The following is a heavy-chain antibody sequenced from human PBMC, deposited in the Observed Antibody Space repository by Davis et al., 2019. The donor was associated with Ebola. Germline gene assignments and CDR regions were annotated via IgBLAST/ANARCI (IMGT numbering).Heavy chain of an antibody. V-gene: IGHV1-3*01. CDR1: GYIFTTYA. J-gene: IGHJ6*04. Sequence: ASVKVSCKASGYIFTTYAMHWVRQAPGQRLEWMGWVHGGNGNTKYSQRFQGRVTMTRDTSTSTVYMELSSLRSEDTAVYYCAREVVVVVAATPSGYYYYGMDVWGKGTTVTVSS. CDR2: VHGGNGNT. CDR3: AREVVVVVAATPSGYYYYGMDV. D-gene: IGHD2-15*01.